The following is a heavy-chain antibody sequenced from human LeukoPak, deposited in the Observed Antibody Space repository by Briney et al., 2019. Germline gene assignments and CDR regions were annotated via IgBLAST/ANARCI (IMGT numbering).Heavy chain of an antibody. CDR1: GGSISSSSYY. Sequence: SETLSLTCTVSGGSISSSSYYWGWIRQPPGKGLEWIGSIYYSGSTYYNPSLKSRVTISVDTSKNQFSLKLSSVTAADTAVYYCAVRYSYGGAGLHNYRGQGTLLTLSS. CDR3: AVRYSYGGAGLHNY. D-gene: IGHD5-18*01. CDR2: IYYSGST. J-gene: IGHJ4*02. V-gene: IGHV4-39*01.